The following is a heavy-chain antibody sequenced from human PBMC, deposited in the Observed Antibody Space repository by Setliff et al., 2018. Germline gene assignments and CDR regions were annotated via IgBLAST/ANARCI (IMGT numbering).Heavy chain of an antibody. CDR1: GFTFSNAW. CDR2: IKRKTDGETT. Sequence: PGGSLRLSCAASGFTFSNAWMSWVRQAPGKGLEWVGQIKRKTDGETTDYAAPVEGRFIISRDDSKRTLYLQMNSLKNEDTALYYCMSTPSGTYSTYYYYYNMDVWGKGTQVTVSS. V-gene: IGHV3-15*01. D-gene: IGHD3-10*01. CDR3: MSTPSGTYSTYYYYYNMDV. J-gene: IGHJ6*03.